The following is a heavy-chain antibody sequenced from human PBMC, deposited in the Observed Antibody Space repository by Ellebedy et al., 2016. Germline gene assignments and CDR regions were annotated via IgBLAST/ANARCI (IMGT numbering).Heavy chain of an antibody. D-gene: IGHD2-15*01. CDR1: GDSVSSDSAA. J-gene: IGHJ6*02. V-gene: IGHV6-1*01. Sequence: SQTLSLTCAISGDSVSSDSAAWNWIRQSPSRGLEWLGRTYYKSKWFNDYALSVKGRITINPDTSKNQFSLHLNSVTPEDTAIYYCVREGILPGYYGMDVWGQGTTVTVSS. CDR2: TYYKSKWFN. CDR3: VREGILPGYYGMDV.